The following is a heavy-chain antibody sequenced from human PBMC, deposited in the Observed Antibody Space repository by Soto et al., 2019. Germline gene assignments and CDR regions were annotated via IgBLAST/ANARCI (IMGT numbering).Heavy chain of an antibody. V-gene: IGHV3-23*01. CDR2: ISSSGGST. D-gene: IGHD3-10*01. J-gene: IGHJ4*02. CDR1: GFTFSSYT. Sequence: EVQLLESGGGLVQPGGSLRLSCAASGFTFSSYTMSWVRQDPGKGLEWVSVISSSGGSTVYADSVKVRFTISRDNCKNPRYLQMISLRAEDTAVYYCAKGGGDYWGQGTPVTVSP. CDR3: AKGGGDY.